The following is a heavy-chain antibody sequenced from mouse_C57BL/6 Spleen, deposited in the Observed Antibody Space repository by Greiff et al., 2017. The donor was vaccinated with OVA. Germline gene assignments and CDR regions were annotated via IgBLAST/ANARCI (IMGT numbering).Heavy chain of an antibody. CDR3: AREVITAYYFDY. V-gene: IGHV5-17*01. CDR1: GFTFSDYG. D-gene: IGHD1-1*01. Sequence: EVHLVESGGGLVKPGGSLKLSCAASGFTFSDYGMHWVRQAPEKGLEWVAYISSGSSTIYYADTVKGRFTISRDNAKNTLFLQMTSLRSEDTAMYYCAREVITAYYFDYWGQGTTLTVSS. J-gene: IGHJ2*01. CDR2: ISSGSSTI.